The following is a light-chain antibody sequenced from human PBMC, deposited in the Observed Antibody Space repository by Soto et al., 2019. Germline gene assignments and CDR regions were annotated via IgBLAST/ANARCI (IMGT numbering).Light chain of an antibody. J-gene: IGKJ4*02. CDR1: ENINKY. CDR2: DAS. V-gene: IGKV3-11*01. Sequence: EIVLTQSPATLSLSPGEGATLSCRASENINKYLAWYRQKPGQAPSLLIFDASYRAAGTPARVSASGSGTDFTRAVERLEPEHFAIYHCQRRTIWPAAVTFGGGTSVV. CDR3: QRRTIWPAAVT.